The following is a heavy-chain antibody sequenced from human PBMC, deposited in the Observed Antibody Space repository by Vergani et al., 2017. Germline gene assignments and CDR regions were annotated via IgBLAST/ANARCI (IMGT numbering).Heavy chain of an antibody. CDR1: GYSIGSGFY. CDR2: IHNRGKT. J-gene: IGHJ2*01. D-gene: IGHD2-21*01. Sequence: QVRLEESGPGLVKPSETPSLTCSVSGYSIGSGFYWAWIRQSPREGLQWLTSIHNRGKTYHNPSLKSRVSVSLDTSKNRFSLNLTSVTATDTAVYYCARSQGDYWYFDLWGPGSLVTVSS. V-gene: IGHV4-38-2*01. CDR3: ARSQGDYWYFDL.